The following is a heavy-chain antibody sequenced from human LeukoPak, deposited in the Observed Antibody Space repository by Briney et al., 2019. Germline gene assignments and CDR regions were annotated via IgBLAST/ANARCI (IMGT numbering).Heavy chain of an antibody. CDR3: ARGEGPAATLRYFDY. CDR2: IIPIFGTA. Sequence: SVKVSCKASGSTFSSYAISWVRQAPGQGLEWMGGIIPIFGTANYAQEFQGRVTITTDESTSTAYMELSSLRSEDTAVYYCARGEGPAATLRYFDYWGQGTLVTVSS. D-gene: IGHD2-15*01. J-gene: IGHJ4*02. CDR1: GSTFSSYA. V-gene: IGHV1-69*05.